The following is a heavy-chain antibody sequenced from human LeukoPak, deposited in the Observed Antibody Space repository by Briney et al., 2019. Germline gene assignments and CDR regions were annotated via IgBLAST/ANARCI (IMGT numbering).Heavy chain of an antibody. D-gene: IGHD3-9*01. CDR2: INWNGGST. J-gene: IGHJ3*02. V-gene: IGHV3-20*04. CDR3: ARDGGYDILTGDPRGAFDI. Sequence: GGSLRLSCAAYGFTFDDYGMSWVRQAPGKGLEWVSGINWNGGSTGYADSVKGRFTISRDNAKNSLYLQMNSLRAEDTALYYCARDGGYDILTGDPRGAFDIWGQGTMVTVSS. CDR1: GFTFDDYG.